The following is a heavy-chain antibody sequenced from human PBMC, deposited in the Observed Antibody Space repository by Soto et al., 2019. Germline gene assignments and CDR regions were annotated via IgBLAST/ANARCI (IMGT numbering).Heavy chain of an antibody. D-gene: IGHD3-16*01. CDR1: GFTLSHYW. J-gene: IGHJ4*02. CDR2: LNYDGSET. V-gene: IGHV3-74*01. CDR3: VRSSFGCFDY. Sequence: PGGSLRLSCAASGFTLSHYWMHWVRQVPGRGLVWVARLNYDGSETHYADSVRGRFAISRDNAKNTVYLQMSNLRAEDTAIYYCVRSSFGCFDYWGRGTLVTVSS.